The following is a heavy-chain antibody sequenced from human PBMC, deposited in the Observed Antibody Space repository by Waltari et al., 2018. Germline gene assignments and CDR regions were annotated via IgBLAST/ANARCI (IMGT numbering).Heavy chain of an antibody. CDR1: GASISSYY. CDR2: IYYSGST. D-gene: IGHD6-13*01. CDR3: ARGGQQLDFDY. V-gene: IGHV4-59*01. Sequence: QVQLQESGPGLVKPSETLSLTCTVSGASISSYYWSWIRQPPGKGLEWIGYIYYSGSTNYNPALKSRVTISVDTSKNQFSLKLSSVTAADTAVYYCARGGQQLDFDYWGQGTLVTVSS. J-gene: IGHJ4*02.